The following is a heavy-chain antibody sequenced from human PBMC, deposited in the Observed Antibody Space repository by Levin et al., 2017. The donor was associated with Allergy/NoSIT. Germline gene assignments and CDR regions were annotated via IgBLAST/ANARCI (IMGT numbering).Heavy chain of an antibody. V-gene: IGHV3-9*01. CDR3: AKDKYSGSYLALDY. CDR2: ISWNSGSI. D-gene: IGHD1-26*01. Sequence: PGGSLRLSCAASGFTFDDYAMHWVRQAPGKGLEWVSGISWNSGSIGYADSVKGRFTISRDNAKNSLYLQMNSLRAEDTALYYCAKDKYSGSYLALDYWGQGTLVTVSS. CDR1: GFTFDDYA. J-gene: IGHJ4*02.